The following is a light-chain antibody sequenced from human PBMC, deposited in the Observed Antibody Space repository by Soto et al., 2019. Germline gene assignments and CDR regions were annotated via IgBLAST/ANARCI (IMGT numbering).Light chain of an antibody. CDR1: QSLVYSDGNTY. CDR2: QVS. V-gene: IGKV2-24*01. Sequence: VLTQTPLSSPVTLGQPASISCRSSQSLVYSDGNTYLSWLQQRPGQPPRLLIYQVSNRFSGVPGRFGGSGAGTDFTLKISRVEAEDVGVYSCIQFSHFPRTFGQGTKVEIK. J-gene: IGKJ1*01. CDR3: IQFSHFPRT.